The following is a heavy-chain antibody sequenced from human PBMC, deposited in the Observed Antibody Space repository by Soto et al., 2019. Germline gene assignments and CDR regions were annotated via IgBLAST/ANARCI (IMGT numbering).Heavy chain of an antibody. CDR3: ARDNGIAGSFDP. CDR1: GFTFRSYS. Sequence: EVQLVESGGGLVQPGGSLRLSCAASGFTFRSYSMNWVRQAPGKGLEWVSYISISGTAIDYADSVKGRFTISRDDAKNSLYLQMNSLRDEDTSVYSCARDNGIAGSFDPWGQGALVTVSS. V-gene: IGHV3-48*02. J-gene: IGHJ5*02. CDR2: ISISGTAI. D-gene: IGHD6-13*01.